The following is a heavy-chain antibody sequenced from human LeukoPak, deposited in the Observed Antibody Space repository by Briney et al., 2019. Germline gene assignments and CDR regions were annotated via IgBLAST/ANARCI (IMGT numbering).Heavy chain of an antibody. CDR1: GGSISSGYY. CDR2: IYHSGST. D-gene: IGHD3-22*01. J-gene: IGHJ3*02. V-gene: IGHV4-38-2*02. CDR3: AREGAYYYDSSGTTDAFDI. Sequence: SETLSLTCTVSGGSISSGYYWGWIRQPPGKGLEWIGSIYHSGSTYYNPSLKSRVTISVDTSKNQFSLKLSSVTAADTAVYYCAREGAYYYDSSGTTDAFDIWGQGTMVTVSS.